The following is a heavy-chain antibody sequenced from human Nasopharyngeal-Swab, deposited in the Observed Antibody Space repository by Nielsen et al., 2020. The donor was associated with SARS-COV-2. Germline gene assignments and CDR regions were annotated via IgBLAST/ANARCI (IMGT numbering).Heavy chain of an antibody. D-gene: IGHD3-22*01. J-gene: IGHJ3*02. V-gene: IGHV3-21*04. Sequence: GESLKISCAASGFTFSSYSMNWVRQAPGKGLEWVSSISSSSSTIYYADSVKGRFTISRDNAKNSLYLQMNSLRAEDTAVYYCASPLIYYYDSSGYYGDDAFDIWGQGTMVTVSS. CDR2: ISSSSSTI. CDR1: GFTFSSYS. CDR3: ASPLIYYYDSSGYYGDDAFDI.